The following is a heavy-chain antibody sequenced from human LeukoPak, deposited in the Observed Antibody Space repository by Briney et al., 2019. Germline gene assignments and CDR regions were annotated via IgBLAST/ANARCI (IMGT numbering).Heavy chain of an antibody. D-gene: IGHD3-22*01. CDR3: VRDDDRPDNGLDY. V-gene: IGHV3-74*01. J-gene: IGHJ4*02. CDR2: IHSDGSST. Sequence: GGSLRLSCAASEFTFSYYWMHWVRQAPGKGLVWVSRIHSDGSSTNYADSVKGRFTISRDNAKNTLSLQMNSLRAEDTAVYYCVRDDDRPDNGLDYWGQGTLVTVSS. CDR1: EFTFSYYW.